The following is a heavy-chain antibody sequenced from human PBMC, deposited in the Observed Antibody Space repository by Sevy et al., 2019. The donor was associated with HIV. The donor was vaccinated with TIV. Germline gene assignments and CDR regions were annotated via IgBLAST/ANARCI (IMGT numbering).Heavy chain of an antibody. CDR2: ISSSGSTI. Sequence: GGSLRLSCAASGFTFSDYYMSWIRQAPGKGLEWVSYISSSGSTIYYADSVRGRFTISRDNAKNSLYLQMNSLRAEDTAVYYCARVQLWPKGPIDYWGQGTLVTVSS. CDR3: ARVQLWPKGPIDY. J-gene: IGHJ4*02. V-gene: IGHV3-11*01. D-gene: IGHD5-18*01. CDR1: GFTFSDYY.